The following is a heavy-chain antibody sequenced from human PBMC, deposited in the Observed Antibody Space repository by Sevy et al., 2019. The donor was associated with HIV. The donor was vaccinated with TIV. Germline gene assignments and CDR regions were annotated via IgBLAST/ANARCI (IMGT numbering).Heavy chain of an antibody. CDR3: ARGSRSGYYFADY. Sequence: ASVKVSCKASGGTFSSYAISWVRQAPGQGLEWMGGIIPIFGTANYAQMFQGRVTITADESTSTAYMELSSLRSEDTAVYYCARGSRSGYYFADYWGQGTLVTVSS. J-gene: IGHJ4*02. V-gene: IGHV1-69*13. CDR2: IIPIFGTA. D-gene: IGHD3-22*01. CDR1: GGTFSSYA.